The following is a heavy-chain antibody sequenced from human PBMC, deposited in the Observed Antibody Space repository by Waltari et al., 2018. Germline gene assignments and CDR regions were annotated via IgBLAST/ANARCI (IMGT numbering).Heavy chain of an antibody. CDR1: GFTFDDYA. V-gene: IGHV3-9*01. D-gene: IGHD3-10*01. CDR2: ISWKSGSI. Sequence: EVQLVESGGGLVQPGRSLRLSCAASGFTFDDYAMHWVRQAPGKGLEWVSGISWKSGSIGYADSGKGRFTISRDNAKNSLYLQMNSLRAEDTALYYCAKDGDGSGSYYGYWGQGTLVTVSS. CDR3: AKDGDGSGSYYGY. J-gene: IGHJ4*02.